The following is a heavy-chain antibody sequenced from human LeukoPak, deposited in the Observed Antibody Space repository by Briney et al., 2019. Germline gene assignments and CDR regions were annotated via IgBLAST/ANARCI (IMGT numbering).Heavy chain of an antibody. J-gene: IGHJ4*02. CDR2: IKQDGNEE. CDR3: ATDLGHSIHYFVS. V-gene: IGHV3-7*01. D-gene: IGHD2-21*01. Sequence: GGSLRLSCAASRFSFGSYWMSWVRQAPGKGLEWVANIKQDGNEEFYVDSVKGRFTISRDNGKNSLYLHMHSLGAEDTAVYYCATDLGHSIHYFVSWGQGTLVTVSS. CDR1: RFSFGSYW.